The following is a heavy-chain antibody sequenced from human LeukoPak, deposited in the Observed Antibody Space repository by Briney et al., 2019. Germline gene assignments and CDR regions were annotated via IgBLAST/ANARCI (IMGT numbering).Heavy chain of an antibody. V-gene: IGHV3-74*01. D-gene: IGHD3-3*01. J-gene: IGHJ2*01. CDR2: MNSDGSST. CDR3: ARVHYDFWSGYYHYWYFDL. Sequence: GGSLRLSCAASGFTFSSYWVHLVRQAPGKGLVWVSRMNSDGSSTSYADSVKGRFTISRDNAKNTLYLQMNSLRAEDTAVYYCARVHYDFWSGYYHYWYFDLWGRGTLVTVSS. CDR1: GFTFSSYW.